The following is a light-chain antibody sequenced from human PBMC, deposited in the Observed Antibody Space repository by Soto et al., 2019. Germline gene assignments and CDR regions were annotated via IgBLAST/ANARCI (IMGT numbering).Light chain of an antibody. Sequence: DIQMTQSPSSLSASVGDRVTISCRASQSVNKYLNWYQQKPGNVPTLLIYAASTLQAGVPSRFNGSVFGTDFAVTIRNLQPEDFATYHCQQSYSSPPTFGQVTKVDIK. CDR3: QQSYSSPPT. V-gene: IGKV1-39*01. CDR1: QSVNKY. CDR2: AAS. J-gene: IGKJ1*01.